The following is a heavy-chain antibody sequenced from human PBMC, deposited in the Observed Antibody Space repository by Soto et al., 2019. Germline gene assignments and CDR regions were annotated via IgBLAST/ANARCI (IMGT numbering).Heavy chain of an antibody. CDR1: GYTFTGYY. J-gene: IGHJ4*02. V-gene: IGHV1-2*04. CDR3: ARGGSSQDPFDY. CDR2: INPNSGGT. Sequence: GGSLRLSCKASGYTFTGYYMHWVRQAPGQGLEWMGWINPNSGGTNYAQKFQGWVTMTRDTSISTAYMELSRLRSDDTAVYYCARGGSSQDPFDYWGQGTLVTVSS. D-gene: IGHD6-6*01.